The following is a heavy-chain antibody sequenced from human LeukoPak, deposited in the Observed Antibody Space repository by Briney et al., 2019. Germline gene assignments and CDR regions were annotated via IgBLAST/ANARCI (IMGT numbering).Heavy chain of an antibody. CDR1: GYTFTSYG. D-gene: IGHD3-22*01. CDR2: ISAYNGNT. J-gene: IGHJ4*02. Sequence: ASVKVSFKASGYTFTSYGISWVRQAPGQGLEWMGWISAYNGNTNYAQKLQGRVTMTTDSSTSTAYMELRSLRSDDTAVYYCARGTAQLGWLSRPGPFDYWGQGTLVTVSS. CDR3: ARGTAQLGWLSRPGPFDY. V-gene: IGHV1-18*01.